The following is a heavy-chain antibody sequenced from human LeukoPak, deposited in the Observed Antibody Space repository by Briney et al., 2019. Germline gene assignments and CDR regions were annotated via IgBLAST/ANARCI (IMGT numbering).Heavy chain of an antibody. Sequence: ASVKVSCKASGYIFTGYYMHWVRQAPGQGLEWMGIINPSGGSTSYAQKFQGRVTMTRDTSTSTVYMELSSLRSEDTAVYYCARDPRESTPMVSLYYYYMDVWGKGTTVTVSS. V-gene: IGHV1-46*03. CDR3: ARDPRESTPMVSLYYYYMDV. J-gene: IGHJ6*03. CDR1: GYIFTGYY. CDR2: INPSGGST. D-gene: IGHD5-18*01.